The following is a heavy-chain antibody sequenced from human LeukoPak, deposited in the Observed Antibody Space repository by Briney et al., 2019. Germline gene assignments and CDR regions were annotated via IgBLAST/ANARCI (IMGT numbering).Heavy chain of an antibody. D-gene: IGHD3-3*01. J-gene: IGHJ4*02. V-gene: IGHV3-7*01. CDR1: GFIFTNYF. CDR3: ATDRGWRTSGYYLCYFEY. CDR2: IKHDGSEK. Sequence: GGSLRLSCAASGFIFTNYFMSRVRQAPGKGLEWVASIKHDGSEKHYVDSVRGRFTISRDNTMNSLYLQMSSLRAEDTAVYYCATDRGWRTSGYYLCYFEYWGQGTLVTYSS.